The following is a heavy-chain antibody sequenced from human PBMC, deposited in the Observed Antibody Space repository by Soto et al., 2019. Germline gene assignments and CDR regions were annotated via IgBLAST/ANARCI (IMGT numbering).Heavy chain of an antibody. Sequence: PSETLSLTCTVSGASISSYYWNWIRQPPGKGLEWIGYIHYSGSTDHHPSLKSRVTISVGTSRNQFSLKLSSVTAADTAVYYCARDTRSYDSSVYFYFDYCGEGALVTV. J-gene: IGHJ4*02. D-gene: IGHD3-22*01. CDR1: GASISSYY. V-gene: IGHV4-59*01. CDR2: IHYSGST. CDR3: ARDTRSYDSSVYFYFDY.